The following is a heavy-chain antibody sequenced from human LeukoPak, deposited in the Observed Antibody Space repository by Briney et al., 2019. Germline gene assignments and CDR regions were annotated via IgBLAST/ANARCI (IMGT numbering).Heavy chain of an antibody. V-gene: IGHV3-64*01. CDR3: ARDGGYDNSGYNYLDY. J-gene: IGHJ4*02. CDR1: GFTFSSYT. CDR2: LSSNGGWT. Sequence: GGSLRLSCAASGFTFSSYTMHWVRQAPGKGLDYVSGLSSNGGWTYYANSVKGRFTISRDNSKNTLYLQMGSLRAEDMAVCYCARDGGYDNSGYNYLDYWGQGTLVTVSS. D-gene: IGHD3-22*01.